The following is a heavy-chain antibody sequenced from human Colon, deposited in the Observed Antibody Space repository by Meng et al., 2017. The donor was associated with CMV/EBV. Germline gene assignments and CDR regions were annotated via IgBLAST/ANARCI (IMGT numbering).Heavy chain of an antibody. D-gene: IGHD2-15*01. CDR2: IDNEGSGA. Sequence: GESLKISCVASGFTFNKYWMHWVRQPPGGGLVWLSRIDNEGSGAIYADSVRGRFTVSRDNARNTVYLQMNNLRDEDTAMYYCARDTPHNAFEPWGHGTLVTVSS. V-gene: IGHV3-74*01. CDR3: ARDTPHNAFEP. CDR1: GFTFNKYW. J-gene: IGHJ5*02.